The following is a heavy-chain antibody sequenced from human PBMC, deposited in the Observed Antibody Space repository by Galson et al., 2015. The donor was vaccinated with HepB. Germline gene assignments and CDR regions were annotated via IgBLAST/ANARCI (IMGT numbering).Heavy chain of an antibody. CDR1: GFTFSSYA. V-gene: IGHV3-23*01. J-gene: IGHJ6*02. D-gene: IGHD6-13*01. CDR2: ISGSGGST. CDR3: AAGYSSSLLEVDYYYYGMDV. Sequence: SLRLSCAASGFTFSSYAMSWVRQAPGKGLEWVSAISGSGGSTYYADSVKGRFTISRDNSKNTLYLQMNSLRAEDTAVYYCAAGYSSSLLEVDYYYYGMDVWGQGTTVTVSS.